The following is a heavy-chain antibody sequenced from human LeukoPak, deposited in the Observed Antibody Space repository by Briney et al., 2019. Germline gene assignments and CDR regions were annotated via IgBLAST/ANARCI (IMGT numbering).Heavy chain of an antibody. CDR3: ARALTAAAGKTIDY. V-gene: IGHV1-8*01. Sequence: ASVRVSCKASGYIFTSYDINWVRQATGQGLEWMGWMNPNSGNTGYAQKFQGRVTMTRNTSISTAYMELSSLRSEDTAVYYCARALTAAAGKTIDYWGQGTLVTVSS. CDR2: MNPNSGNT. D-gene: IGHD6-13*01. CDR1: GYIFTSYD. J-gene: IGHJ4*02.